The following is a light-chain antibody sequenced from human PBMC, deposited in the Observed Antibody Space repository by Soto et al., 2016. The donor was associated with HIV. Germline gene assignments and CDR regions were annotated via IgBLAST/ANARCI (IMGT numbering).Light chain of an antibody. J-gene: IGKJ5*01. Sequence: DIQMTQSPSTLSAFVGDRVNISCRASQSVSKWLAWYQHKPGNAPKVLTDQTSSLERGVPSRFSGSGSGTEFTLTISSLQPDDSATYYCQQSYSYSPXPFGQGTRLEI. CDR3: QQSYSYSPXP. CDR1: QSVSKW. CDR2: QTS. V-gene: IGKV1-5*03.